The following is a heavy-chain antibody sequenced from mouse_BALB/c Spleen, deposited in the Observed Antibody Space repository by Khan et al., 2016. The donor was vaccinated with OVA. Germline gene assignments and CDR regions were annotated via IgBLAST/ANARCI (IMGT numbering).Heavy chain of an antibody. V-gene: IGHV9-1*02. D-gene: IGHD6-2*01. CDR3: ARISYYWYSDV. Sequence: QIQLVQSGPELKKPGETVKISCKASGYTFTNYGMNWVKQAPGKGLKWMDWINTYTGEPTYADDFKGRFVFSLETSASTAYLQISNLKNEDMTTYFCARISYYWYSDVWGEGTTVTVSS. J-gene: IGHJ1*01. CDR1: GYTFTNYG. CDR2: INTYTGEP.